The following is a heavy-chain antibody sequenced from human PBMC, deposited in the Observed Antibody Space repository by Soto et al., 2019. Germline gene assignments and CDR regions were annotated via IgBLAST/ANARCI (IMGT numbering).Heavy chain of an antibody. CDR3: ARDPLSRKVDPVFDY. J-gene: IGHJ4*02. V-gene: IGHV1-18*01. Sequence: ASVKLSCKASGYTFTIYGVAWVRQAPGQGLEWMGWINIYNGNTNYAQKLQGRVTMTADTPTSTAYMELRSLRSDDTVVYYCARDPLSRKVDPVFDYWRQGTLVTGSS. CDR2: INIYNGNT. D-gene: IGHD1-26*01. CDR1: GYTFTIYG.